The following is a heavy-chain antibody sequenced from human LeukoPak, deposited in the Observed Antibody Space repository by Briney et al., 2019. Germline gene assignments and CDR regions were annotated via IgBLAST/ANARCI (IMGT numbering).Heavy chain of an antibody. J-gene: IGHJ3*02. Sequence: GASVKVSCKASGYTFTTYAIHWVRQAPGQRLEWMGWISTYNDDRKYSPKFQGTVTITTDTSASTAYLELSSLRSEDTAVYYYARDRSSFSYAFDIWGQGTMVTVSS. CDR1: GYTFTTYA. D-gene: IGHD6-6*01. V-gene: IGHV1-3*04. CDR2: ISTYNDDR. CDR3: ARDRSSFSYAFDI.